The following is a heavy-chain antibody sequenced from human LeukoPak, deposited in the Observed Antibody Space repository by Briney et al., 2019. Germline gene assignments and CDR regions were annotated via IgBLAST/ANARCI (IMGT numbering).Heavy chain of an antibody. CDR1: GYTFTSYY. J-gene: IGHJ4*02. D-gene: IGHD4-23*01. V-gene: IGHV1-2*02. CDR3: ARDSYGGNWSLGY. CDR2: VNPNTGGT. Sequence: ASVKVSCKASGYTFTSYYMHWVRQAPGQGLEWMGWVNPNTGGTNYAQMFQGRVTMTRDTSISTAYMELSGLTSDDTAVYYCARDSYGGNWSLGYWGQGTLVTVSS.